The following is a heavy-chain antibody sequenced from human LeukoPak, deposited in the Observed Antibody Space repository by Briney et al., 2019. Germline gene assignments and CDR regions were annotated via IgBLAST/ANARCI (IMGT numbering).Heavy chain of an antibody. CDR1: GGSISSYY. Sequence: SETLSLSCTVSGGSISSYYWSWIRQPPGKGLEWIGYIYYSGSTNYNPSLKSRVTISVDTSKNQFSLKLSSVTAADTAVYYCARSRPSIAAAGTKYYYYGMDVWGQGTTVTVSS. CDR3: ARSRPSIAAAGTKYYYYGMDV. J-gene: IGHJ6*02. D-gene: IGHD6-13*01. CDR2: IYYSGST. V-gene: IGHV4-59*01.